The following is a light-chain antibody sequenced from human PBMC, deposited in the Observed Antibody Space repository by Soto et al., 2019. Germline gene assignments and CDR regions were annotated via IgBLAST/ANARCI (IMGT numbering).Light chain of an antibody. J-gene: IGLJ1*01. Sequence: QSVLTQPHSVSGAPGQRVTISCTGGSSNIGAGYDVHWYQQLPGTAPKLLIYANNNRPSGVPDRFSGSKSGTSASLAITGLQAEDEADYYCQSYDNSLSGYVFGPGTKVTVL. V-gene: IGLV1-40*01. CDR2: ANN. CDR3: QSYDNSLSGYV. CDR1: SSNIGAGYD.